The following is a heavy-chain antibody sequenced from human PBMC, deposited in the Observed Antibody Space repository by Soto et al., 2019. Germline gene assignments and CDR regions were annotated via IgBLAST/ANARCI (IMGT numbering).Heavy chain of an antibody. Sequence: QVQLQESGPGLVKPSQTLSLTCTVSGGSISSGGYYWSWIRQHPGKGLEWIGYIYYSGSTYYNPSLKRRVTLSVDTSKNQFSLKLSSVTAADTAVYYCAIWAQLEPRFDYWGQGTLVTVSS. CDR1: GGSISSGGYY. CDR3: AIWAQLEPRFDY. V-gene: IGHV4-31*03. J-gene: IGHJ4*02. D-gene: IGHD1-1*01. CDR2: IYYSGST.